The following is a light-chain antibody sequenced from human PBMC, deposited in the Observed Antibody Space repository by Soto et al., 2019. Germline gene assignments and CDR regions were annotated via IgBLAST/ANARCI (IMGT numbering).Light chain of an antibody. J-gene: IGKJ1*01. V-gene: IGKV3-15*01. Sequence: EIVMTQSPATLSVSPGESATLSCRASQSINSNLAWYQQKPGQAPRLLIYGASTRATGVPARFSGSGSGTEFTLTISSLQSEDFAVYYCQQYHNWPPWTFGQGTKVEIK. CDR1: QSINSN. CDR3: QQYHNWPPWT. CDR2: GAS.